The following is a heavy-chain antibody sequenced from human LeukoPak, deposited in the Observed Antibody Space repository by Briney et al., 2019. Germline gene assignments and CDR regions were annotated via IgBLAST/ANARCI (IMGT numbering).Heavy chain of an antibody. Sequence: GESLNISCKASGYSFTSYWIGWVRQMPGKGLEWMGIIYPGDSGTRYSPSLQGQVTISADKSISTAYLQWSSLKASDTAMYYCARLIPSGSFSFDIWGQGTMVTVSS. CDR1: GYSFTSYW. V-gene: IGHV5-51*01. CDR2: IYPGDSGT. D-gene: IGHD1-26*01. J-gene: IGHJ3*02. CDR3: ARLIPSGSFSFDI.